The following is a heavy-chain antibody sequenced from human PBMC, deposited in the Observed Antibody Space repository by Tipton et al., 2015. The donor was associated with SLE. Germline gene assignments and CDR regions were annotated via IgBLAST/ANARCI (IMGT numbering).Heavy chain of an antibody. Sequence: SLRLSCAASGFTFSDYYMTWVRQAPGKGPEWVSVLYSGGGTSYADSVKGRFTISRDNSKNTLYLQMNSLRAEDTAVYYCARIPYYFGSGSYYNDDFWGQGTLVTVSS. CDR2: LYSGGGT. CDR1: GFTFSDYY. D-gene: IGHD3-10*01. V-gene: IGHV3-53*05. CDR3: ARIPYYFGSGSYYNDDF. J-gene: IGHJ4*02.